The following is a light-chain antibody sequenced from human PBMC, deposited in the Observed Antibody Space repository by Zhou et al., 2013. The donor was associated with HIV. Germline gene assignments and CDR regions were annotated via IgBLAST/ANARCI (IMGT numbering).Light chain of an antibody. V-gene: IGKV1-27*01. CDR3: LQHNTYPWT. J-gene: IGKJ1*01. CDR1: QDIRNF. CDR2: TAS. Sequence: DIQMTQSPSSLSASVGDRVTITCRASQDIRNFVAWYQQKPGKAPKPLIYTASTLQSGVPSRFSGRGSGTLFTLTISSLQPEDVATYYCLQHNTYPWTFGQGTKVEIK.